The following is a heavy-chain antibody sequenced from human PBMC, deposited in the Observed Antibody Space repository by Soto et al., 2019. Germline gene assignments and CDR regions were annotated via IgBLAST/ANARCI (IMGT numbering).Heavy chain of an antibody. D-gene: IGHD6-19*01. CDR3: ARDFTDSSGPTLGMGV. Sequence: QVQLQESGPGLVKPSQTLSLTCTVSGGSISSGGYYWSWIRQHPGKGREWIGYIYYSGSTYYNPSLKSRVTVSVDTSKSQFSLKLSSVTAADTDVYYCARDFTDSSGPTLGMGVWGQGTTVTVSS. J-gene: IGHJ6*02. CDR2: IYYSGST. V-gene: IGHV4-31*03. CDR1: GGSISSGGYY.